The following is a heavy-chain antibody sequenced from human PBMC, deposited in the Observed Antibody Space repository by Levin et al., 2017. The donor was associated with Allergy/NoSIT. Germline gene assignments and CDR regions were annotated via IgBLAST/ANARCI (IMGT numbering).Heavy chain of an antibody. V-gene: IGHV4-59*01. CDR3: ARGAYGDYVV. D-gene: IGHD4-17*01. CDR2: IYYSGST. CDR1: GGSISSYY. J-gene: IGHJ4*02. Sequence: SETLSLTCTVSGGSISSYYWSWIRQPPGKGLEWIGYIYYSGSTNYNPSLKSRVTISVDTSKNQFSLKLSSVTAADTAVYYCARGAYGDYVVWGQGTLVTVSS.